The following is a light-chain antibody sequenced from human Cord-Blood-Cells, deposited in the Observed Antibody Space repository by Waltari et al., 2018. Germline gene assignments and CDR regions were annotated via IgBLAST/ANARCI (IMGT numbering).Light chain of an antibody. J-gene: IGKJ1*01. CDR1: QSLVYRDGNTY. CDR3: MQGTHSAT. V-gene: IGKV2-30*01. CDR2: KVS. Sequence: DVAMTQSPLSLPVTLGQPASISCRSSQSLVYRDGNTYLNWFQQRPGQSPRRLIYKVSNRDSGVPDRFSGSGSGTDVTLKFSRVEAEDVGVYDCMQGTHSATFGQGTKVEIK.